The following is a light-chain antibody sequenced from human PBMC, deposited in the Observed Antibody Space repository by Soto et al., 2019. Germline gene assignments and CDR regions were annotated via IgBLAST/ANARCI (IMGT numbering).Light chain of an antibody. CDR2: DVT. CDR3: ISYTNSSTLV. J-gene: IGLJ2*01. CDR1: SSDVGAYNY. Sequence: QSVLTQPASVSGSPGQSITISCTGTSSDVGAYNYVSWYQQLPDKAPKLMIYDVTYRPSGVSNRFSGSKSGNTASLTISGLRCEDEADFLYISYTNSSTLVFGGGTKLTVL. V-gene: IGLV2-14*03.